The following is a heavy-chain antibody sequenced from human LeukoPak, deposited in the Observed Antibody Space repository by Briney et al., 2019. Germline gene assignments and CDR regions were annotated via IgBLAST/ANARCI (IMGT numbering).Heavy chain of an antibody. V-gene: IGHV4-30-4*01. J-gene: IGHJ5*02. CDR2: MYYSGST. CDR3: ARPYYYNSRIDP. D-gene: IGHD3-22*01. CDR1: GGSISSGDYY. Sequence: SQTLSLTCTVSGGSISSGDYYWSWIRQPPGKGLEWIAYMYYSGSTYYNPSLKSRVTMSADTSKNQLSLKLSSVTAADTAVYYCARPYYYNSRIDPWGQGILVTVSS.